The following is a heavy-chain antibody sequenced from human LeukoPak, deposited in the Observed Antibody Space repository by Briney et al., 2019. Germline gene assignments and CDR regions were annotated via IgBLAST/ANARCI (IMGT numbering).Heavy chain of an antibody. CDR1: GFTFSNYA. V-gene: IGHV3-23*01. D-gene: IGHD6-13*01. CDR3: ASTGNSRGAS. Sequence: GGSLRLSCVASGFTFSNYAMSWVRQAPGKGLEWVSAISGSDGNTYYADSMKGRFTISRDNSKNTLYLQMNSLRAEDTALYYCASTGNSRGASWGQGTPGTASS. J-gene: IGHJ5*01. CDR2: ISGSDGNT.